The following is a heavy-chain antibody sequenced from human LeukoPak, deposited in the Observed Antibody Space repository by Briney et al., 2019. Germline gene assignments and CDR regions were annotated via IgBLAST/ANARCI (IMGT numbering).Heavy chain of an antibody. CDR1: GFTFDDYA. V-gene: IGHV3-9*03. D-gene: IGHD3-22*01. CDR2: ISWISGSI. Sequence: GGSLRLSCAASGFTFDDYAMHWVRQAPGKGLEWVSGISWISGSIGYADSVKGRFTISRDNAKNSLYLQMNSLRAEDMALYYCVAGSSGYYRDYWGQGTLVTVSS. CDR3: VAGSSGYYRDY. J-gene: IGHJ4*02.